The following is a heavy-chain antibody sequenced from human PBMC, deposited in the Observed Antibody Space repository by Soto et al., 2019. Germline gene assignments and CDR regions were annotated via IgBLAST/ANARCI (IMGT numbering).Heavy chain of an antibody. CDR3: ARDTYRSYYYGWWRLCYAIDI. D-gene: IGHD3-10*01. V-gene: IGHV1-69*13. CDR1: GGTFSSYA. J-gene: IGHJ3*02. Sequence: ASVKVSCKASGGTFSSYAISWVRQAPGQGLEWMGGIIPIFGTANYAQKFQGRVTITVDESTSTAYMELNSLRSEDTAVYYCARDTYRSYYYGWWRLCYAIDIWGQGTMVTVSS. CDR2: IIPIFGTA.